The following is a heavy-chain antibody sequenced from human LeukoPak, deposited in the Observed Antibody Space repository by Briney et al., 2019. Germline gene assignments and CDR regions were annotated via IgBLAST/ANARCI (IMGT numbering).Heavy chain of an antibody. V-gene: IGHV3-30-3*02. CDR3: AKLNSSSPDY. Sequence: GGSLRLSCAASGFTFSSYAMHWVRQAPGKGLEWVAVISYDGSNKYYADSVKGRFTISRDNSKDTLYLQMNSLRAEDTAVYYCAKLNSSSPDYWGQGTLVTVSS. J-gene: IGHJ4*02. CDR2: ISYDGSNK. D-gene: IGHD6-13*01. CDR1: GFTFSSYA.